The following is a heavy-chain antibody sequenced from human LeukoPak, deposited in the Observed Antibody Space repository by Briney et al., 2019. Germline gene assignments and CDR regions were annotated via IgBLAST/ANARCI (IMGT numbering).Heavy chain of an antibody. CDR1: GGTFSSYT. V-gene: IGHV1-69*02. CDR2: IIPILGIA. J-gene: IGHJ6*03. D-gene: IGHD3-3*01. Sequence: SVKVSCKASGGTFSSYTISWVRQAPGQGLEWMGRIIPILGIANYAQKFQGRATITADKSTSTAYMELSSLRSEDTAVYYCARGKIWSGYYNYYYYYYMDVWGKGTTVTVSS. CDR3: ARGKIWSGYYNYYYYYYMDV.